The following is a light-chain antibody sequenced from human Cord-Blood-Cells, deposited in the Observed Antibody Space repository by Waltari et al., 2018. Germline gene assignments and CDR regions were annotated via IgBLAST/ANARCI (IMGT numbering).Light chain of an antibody. CDR2: DVS. Sequence: QSALTQPASVSGSPGQSITISCTGTSSDVGGYNYVSWYQQHPGKAPKLMIYDVSKRPSGVSNRFSGSKSGNTASLTISGLQAEDEADYYCCSYAGSYTLVFGGGTK. CDR3: CSYAGSYTLV. J-gene: IGLJ3*02. CDR1: SSDVGGYNY. V-gene: IGLV2-14*01.